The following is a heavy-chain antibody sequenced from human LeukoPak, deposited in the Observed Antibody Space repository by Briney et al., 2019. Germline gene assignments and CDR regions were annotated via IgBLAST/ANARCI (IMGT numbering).Heavy chain of an antibody. CDR1: GFIFSSYW. Sequence: GGSLRLSCAASGFIFSSYWMSWVRQAPGEGLEWVANIKQDGSEKFYVDSVKGRFTISRDNSKNTLYLQMNSLRAEDTAVYYCARDSRPYYDFWSGYVNYFDYWGQGTLVTVSS. D-gene: IGHD3-3*01. J-gene: IGHJ4*02. CDR3: ARDSRPYYDFWSGYVNYFDY. V-gene: IGHV3-7*01. CDR2: IKQDGSEK.